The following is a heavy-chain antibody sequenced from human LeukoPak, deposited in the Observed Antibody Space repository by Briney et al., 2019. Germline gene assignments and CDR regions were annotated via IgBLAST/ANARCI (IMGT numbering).Heavy chain of an antibody. CDR2: IYYSGST. Sequence: SETLSLTCTVSGGSVTSSRYYWSWVRQPPGKGLEYIGYIYYSGSTNYNPSLKSRVTISVDTSKNQFSLKLRSVTAADTAVYYCARDSASTGYMNAFDIWGQGTMVTVSS. CDR1: GGSVTSSRYY. J-gene: IGHJ3*02. V-gene: IGHV4-61*01. D-gene: IGHD3-22*01. CDR3: ARDSASTGYMNAFDI.